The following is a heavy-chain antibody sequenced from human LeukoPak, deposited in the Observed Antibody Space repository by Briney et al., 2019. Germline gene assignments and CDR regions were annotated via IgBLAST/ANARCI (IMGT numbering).Heavy chain of an antibody. V-gene: IGHV1-18*01. D-gene: IGHD6-13*01. CDR1: GYTFTSNG. CDR3: ARSIAAAVYFDY. J-gene: IGHJ4*02. CDR2: ISPYNGKT. Sequence: ASVKVSCKASGYTFTSNGISWVRQAPGQGLEWMGWISPYNGKTNYAQILQGRVTMTTDTSTSTAYMELRSLRAEDTAVYYCARSIAAAVYFDYWGQGTLVTVSS.